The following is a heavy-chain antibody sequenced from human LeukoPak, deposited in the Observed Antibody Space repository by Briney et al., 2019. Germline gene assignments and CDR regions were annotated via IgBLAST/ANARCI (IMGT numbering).Heavy chain of an antibody. CDR2: LSGSGRGT. J-gene: IGHJ6*02. V-gene: IGHV3-23*01. CDR1: GFTFNNFA. D-gene: IGHD2-15*01. CDR3: AKMYCRGPWCYTGGDDKFYGMDV. Sequence: GGSLRLSCVASGFTFNNFAMSWARQAPGKGLEWVSTLSGSGRGTNYADSVKGRFIISRDNSKKTLSLQMSSLRAEDTAAYYCAKMYCRGPWCYTGGDDKFYGMDVWGQGTTVTVSS.